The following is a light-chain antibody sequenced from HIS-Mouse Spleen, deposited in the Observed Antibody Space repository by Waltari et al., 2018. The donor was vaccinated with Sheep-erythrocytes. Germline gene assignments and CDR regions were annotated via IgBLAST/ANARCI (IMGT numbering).Light chain of an antibody. J-gene: IGKJ2*01. Sequence: DIQMTQSPSTLSASVGYRVTITCRASQSISSWLAWYQQKPGKAPKLLIYKASSLESGVPSRFSGSGSGTEFTLTISSLQPDDFATYYCQQYNSSYTFGQGTKLEIK. V-gene: IGKV1-5*03. CDR2: KAS. CDR3: QQYNSSYT. CDR1: QSISSW.